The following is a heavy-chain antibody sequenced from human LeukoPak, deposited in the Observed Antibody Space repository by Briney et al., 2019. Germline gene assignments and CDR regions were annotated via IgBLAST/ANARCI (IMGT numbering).Heavy chain of an antibody. CDR1: GFTFSSYS. CDR3: ARDNYYDSSGYYSYYYYGMDV. CDR2: ISSSSSTI. Sequence: PGGSLRLSCAAPGFTFSSYSMNWVRQAPGKGLEWVSYISSSSSTIYYADSVKGRFTISRDNAKNSLYLQMNSLRAEDTAVYYCARDNYYDSSGYYSYYYYGMDVWGQGTTVTVSS. J-gene: IGHJ6*02. D-gene: IGHD3-22*01. V-gene: IGHV3-48*04.